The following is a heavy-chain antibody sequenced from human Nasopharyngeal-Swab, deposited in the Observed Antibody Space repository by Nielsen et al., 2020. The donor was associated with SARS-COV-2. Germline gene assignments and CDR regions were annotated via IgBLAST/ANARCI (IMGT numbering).Heavy chain of an antibody. Sequence: GGSLRLSCRVSGFTFTEYGMHWLRQSPGKGPVWLSRIDNDGSSTTYADSVRGRFTISRDNARNTLFLQLHSLRAEDTAVYYCARESYSWSWYGPDYWGQGTQVTVSS. V-gene: IGHV3-74*03. CDR3: ARESYSWSWYGPDY. D-gene: IGHD1-26*01. J-gene: IGHJ4*02. CDR2: IDNDGSST. CDR1: GFTFTEYG.